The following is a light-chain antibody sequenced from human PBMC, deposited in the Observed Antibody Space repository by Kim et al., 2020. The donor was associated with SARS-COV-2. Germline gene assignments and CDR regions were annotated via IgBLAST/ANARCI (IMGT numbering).Light chain of an antibody. J-gene: IGKJ1*01. V-gene: IGKV3-15*01. CDR1: QRVGSY. CDR3: QQYKNWPL. Sequence: SGAPGETAALSCRASQRVGSYLAWYQQKPGQAPRLLIYGASTRDSGIPARFSGRGSGTEFTLTISSLQSEDVAVYYCQQYKNWPLFGQGTKVDIK. CDR2: GAS.